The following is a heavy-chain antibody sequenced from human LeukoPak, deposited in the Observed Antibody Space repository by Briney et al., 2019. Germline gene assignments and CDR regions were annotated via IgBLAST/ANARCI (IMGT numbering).Heavy chain of an antibody. J-gene: IGHJ4*02. CDR3: ARAQKGYYFDY. V-gene: IGHV3-53*01. Sequence: PGGSLRLSCAASGFTVSSNYMSWVRQAPGKGLEWVSIIYSGGSTHYADSVKGRFTISRDNSKNTMYLQMNSLRAEDTAVYYRARAQKGYYFDYWGQGTLVTVSS. CDR2: IYSGGST. CDR1: GFTVSSNY.